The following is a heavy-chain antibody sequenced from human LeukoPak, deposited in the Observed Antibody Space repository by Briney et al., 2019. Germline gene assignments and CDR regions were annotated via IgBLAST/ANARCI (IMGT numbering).Heavy chain of an antibody. CDR3: ARRNYYDSSGYYPWYYYYYVDV. Sequence: ASVKVSCKASGYTFTNYDINWVRQATGQGLEWLGWMNPNSGNTGYAQKFQGRVTITRNTSISTAYMELSSLRSEDTAVYYCARRNYYDSSGYYPWYYYYYVDVWGKGTTVTVSS. D-gene: IGHD3-22*01. CDR2: MNPNSGNT. V-gene: IGHV1-8*03. CDR1: GYTFTNYD. J-gene: IGHJ6*03.